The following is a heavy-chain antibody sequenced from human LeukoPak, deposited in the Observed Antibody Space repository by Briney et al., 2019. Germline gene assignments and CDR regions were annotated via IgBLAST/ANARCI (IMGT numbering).Heavy chain of an antibody. CDR2: IYHSGST. D-gene: IGHD6-19*01. J-gene: IGHJ3*02. Sequence: SQTLSLTCAVAGGSISSGGYSWSWIRQPPGKGLEWIGYIYHSGSTYYNPSLKSRVTISVDTSKNQFSLKLSSVTAADTAVDYCARRKQWLAQTAFDIWGQGTMVTVSS. V-gene: IGHV4-30-2*03. CDR1: GGSISSGGYS. CDR3: ARRKQWLAQTAFDI.